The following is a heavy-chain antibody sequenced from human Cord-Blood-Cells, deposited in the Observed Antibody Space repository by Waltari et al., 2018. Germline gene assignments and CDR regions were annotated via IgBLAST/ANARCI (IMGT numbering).Heavy chain of an antibody. D-gene: IGHD6-6*01. CDR3: ARDPSSSPPFDY. Sequence: QVQLQESGPGLVKPSGTLSLTCAVSGGSISSSNWWSWVRQPPGKGLEWIGEIYHSGSTNYNPSRKGRVTISIDKSKNQFDLKLSSVTAAGTAVYYCARDPSSSPPFDYWGQGTLVTVSS. J-gene: IGHJ4*02. CDR1: GGSISSSNW. CDR2: IYHSGST. V-gene: IGHV4-4*02.